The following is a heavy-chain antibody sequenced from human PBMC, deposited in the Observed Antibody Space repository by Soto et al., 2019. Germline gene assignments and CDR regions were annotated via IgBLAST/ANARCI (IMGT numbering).Heavy chain of an antibody. CDR3: ARLRIATNNYKWFDP. J-gene: IGHJ5*02. D-gene: IGHD2-21*01. CDR1: GAALNSGNYY. V-gene: IGHV4-31*03. Sequence: TLYLTCSVSGAALNSGNYYWRWIRQVPGKGLEWIGHIYVTGAVDYNPSLRDRITISQDTSERQFSLNLRLVTAADTAVYYCARLRIATNNYKWFDPWGQGTLVTGSS. CDR2: IYVTGAV.